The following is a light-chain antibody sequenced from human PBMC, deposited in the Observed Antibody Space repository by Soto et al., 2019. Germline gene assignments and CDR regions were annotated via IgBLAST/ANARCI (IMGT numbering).Light chain of an antibody. CDR3: QQYGTSLIT. V-gene: IGKV3-20*01. CDR1: ESVSTN. CDR2: GAS. J-gene: IGKJ5*01. Sequence: EIEMTQSPATLSLAPGERVTLSCRASESVSTNLAWYQQKPGQAPRLLIYGASTRATGIPARFSGSGSGTDFTLTISRVEPEDFAVYYCQQYGTSLITFGQGTRLEIK.